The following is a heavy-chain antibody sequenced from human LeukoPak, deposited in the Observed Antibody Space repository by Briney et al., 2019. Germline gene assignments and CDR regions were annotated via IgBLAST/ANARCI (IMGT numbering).Heavy chain of an antibody. CDR3: ARARTMVYGDYSDY. Sequence: SVKVSCKASGDTFSSYAISWVRQAPGQGLEWMGRIIPILGIANYAQKFQGRVTITADKSTSTAYMELSSLRSEDTAVYYCARARTMVYGDYSDYWGQGTLVTVSS. D-gene: IGHD4/OR15-4a*01. CDR1: GDTFSSYA. J-gene: IGHJ4*02. CDR2: IIPILGIA. V-gene: IGHV1-69*04.